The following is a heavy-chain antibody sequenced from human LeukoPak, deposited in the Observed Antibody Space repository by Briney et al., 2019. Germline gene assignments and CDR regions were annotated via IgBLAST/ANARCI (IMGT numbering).Heavy chain of an antibody. CDR3: AREVMITFGVD. CDR2: INPNSGGT. J-gene: IGHJ4*02. D-gene: IGHD3-16*01. V-gene: IGHV1-2*02. CDR1: GHTFTSFD. Sequence: VASVKVSCKASGHTFTSFDINWVRQAPGQGLEWMGWINPNSGGTNYAQKFQGRVTMTRDTSISTAYMELSRLRSDDTAVYYCAREVMITFGVDWGQGTLVTVSS.